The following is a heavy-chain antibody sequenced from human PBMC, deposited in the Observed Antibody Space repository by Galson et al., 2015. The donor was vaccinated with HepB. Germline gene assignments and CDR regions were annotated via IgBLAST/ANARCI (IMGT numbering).Heavy chain of an antibody. D-gene: IGHD4-23*01. Sequence: QSGAEVKKPGESLKISCKGSGYSFTSYWIGWVRQMPGKGLEWMGIIYPGDSDTRYSPSFQGQVTISADKSISTAYLQWSSLKASDTAMYYCARLQTTVVTPGGPGGWYYWGQGTLVTVSS. J-gene: IGHJ4*02. CDR2: IYPGDSDT. CDR1: GYSFTSYW. CDR3: ARLQTTVVTPGGPGGWYY. V-gene: IGHV5-51*01.